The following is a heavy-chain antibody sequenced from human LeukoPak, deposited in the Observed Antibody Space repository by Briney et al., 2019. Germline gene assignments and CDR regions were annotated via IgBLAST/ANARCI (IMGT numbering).Heavy chain of an antibody. CDR3: ARGRAQLRYFDWSLDY. D-gene: IGHD3-9*01. V-gene: IGHV3-21*06. CDR2: ISSSSSYI. CDR1: GFTFSSYS. Sequence: GGSLRLSCAASGFTFSSYSMNWVRQAPGKGLEWVSSISSSSSYIYYADSVKGRFTISRDNAKNSLYLQMNSLRAEDTAVYYCARGRAQLRYFDWSLDYWGQGTLVTVSS. J-gene: IGHJ4*02.